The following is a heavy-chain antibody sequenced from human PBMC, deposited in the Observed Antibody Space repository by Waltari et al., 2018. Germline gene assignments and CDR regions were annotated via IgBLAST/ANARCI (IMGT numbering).Heavy chain of an antibody. V-gene: IGHV4-61*09. J-gene: IGHJ4*02. CDR1: GGSISSGSYY. CDR2: IYTSGIT. CDR3: ARVYYGSSFDY. D-gene: IGHD3-10*01. Sequence: QVQLQESGPGLVKPSQTLSLTCTVSGGSISSGSYYWSWIRQPAGKGLEWIGYIYTSGITNYNPSLKSRVTISVDTSKNQFSLKLSSVTAADTAVYYCARVYYGSSFDYWGQGTLVTVSS.